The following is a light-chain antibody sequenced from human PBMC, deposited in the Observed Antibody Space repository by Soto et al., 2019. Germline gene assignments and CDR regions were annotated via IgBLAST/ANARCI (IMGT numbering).Light chain of an antibody. CDR2: DAS. Sequence: ALTQSPATLSLSPGERATLSCRASQSVGNFLTWYQQKPGQPPTLLIYDASIRDAGFPARFSGSGSGTDFTLPISSLEPGDYAVYYCQHRHNFGPGTKVDLK. J-gene: IGKJ3*01. CDR3: QHRHN. CDR1: QSVGNF. V-gene: IGKV3-11*01.